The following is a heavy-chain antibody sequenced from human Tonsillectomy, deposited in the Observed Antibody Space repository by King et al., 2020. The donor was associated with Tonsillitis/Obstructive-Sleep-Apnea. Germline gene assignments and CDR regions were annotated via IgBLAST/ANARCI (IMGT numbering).Heavy chain of an antibody. J-gene: IGHJ5*02. Sequence: QLQESGPGLVKPSETLSLTCTVSGGPISSYYWSWIRQPPGKGLEWIGYIYYSGSTNYNPSLKSRVTISVDTSKNQFSLKLSSVTAADTAVYYCAVVNYDFWSGYYRANWFDPGGQGTLVTVSS. D-gene: IGHD3-3*01. CDR3: AVVNYDFWSGYYRANWFDP. CDR2: IYYSGST. CDR1: GGPISSYY. V-gene: IGHV4-59*08.